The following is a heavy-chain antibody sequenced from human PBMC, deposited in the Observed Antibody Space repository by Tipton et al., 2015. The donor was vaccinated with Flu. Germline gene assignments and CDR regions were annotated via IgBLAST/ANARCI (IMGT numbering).Heavy chain of an antibody. J-gene: IGHJ4*02. CDR1: GFTFSSYS. CDR2: IWVDGSKI. Sequence: SLRLSCAASGFTFSSYSMQWVRQAPGKGLEWVAAIWVDGSKIYYVDSVKGRFTISRDNSMNTLYLQMNSLRVEDTAVYYCARDQGFCSRGTCYSYFDYWGQGTLVTVPS. D-gene: IGHD2-15*01. CDR3: ARDQGFCSRGTCYSYFDY. V-gene: IGHV3-33*01.